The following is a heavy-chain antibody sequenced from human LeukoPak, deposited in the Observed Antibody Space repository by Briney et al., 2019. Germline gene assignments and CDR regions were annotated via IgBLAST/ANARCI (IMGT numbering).Heavy chain of an antibody. J-gene: IGHJ4*02. CDR3: AKLRSGWVVAASDY. CDR1: VFTFSTYA. D-gene: IGHD2-15*01. Sequence: PGGSLRLSCAASVFTFSTYAMTWVRQAPGKGLEWVSVISGSGDTKYYADSVKGRFTISRDSSKNTLYLQMNSLRAEDTAVYYCAKLRSGWVVAASDYWGQGTLVTVSS. CDR2: ISGSGDTK. V-gene: IGHV3-23*01.